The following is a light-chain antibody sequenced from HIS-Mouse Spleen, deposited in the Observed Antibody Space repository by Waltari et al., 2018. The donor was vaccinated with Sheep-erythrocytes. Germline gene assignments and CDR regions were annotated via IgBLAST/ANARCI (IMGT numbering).Light chain of an antibody. CDR1: NIGSKS. CDR3: QVWDSSSDHVV. J-gene: IGLJ2*01. Sequence: SYVLTQPPSVSVAPGQTARITCGGNNIGSKSVHWYQQKPGQAPVLVVYDDIDRPSGIPGRFSGSNSGNTATLTIGRVEAGDEADYYCQVWDSSSDHVVFGGGTKLTVL. V-gene: IGLV3-21*02. CDR2: DDI.